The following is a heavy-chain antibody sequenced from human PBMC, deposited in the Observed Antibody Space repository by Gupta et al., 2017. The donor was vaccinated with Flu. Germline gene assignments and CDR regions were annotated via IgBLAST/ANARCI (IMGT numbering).Heavy chain of an antibody. D-gene: IGHD1-7*01. J-gene: IGHJ4*02. CDR3: AKGGRHNWNFDGDY. CDR2: MSDDGSNQ. Sequence: QVQLVQSGGGVVLPGSSLRLSCAASGFIFSDYGMHGFRQVPGKGLEWMAVMSDDGSNQWYADSVRGRFTISRDNSENTLILQMNSLRRDDTAVYYCAKGGRHNWNFDGDYWGQGTLVTVSS. CDR1: GFIFSDYG. V-gene: IGHV3-30*18.